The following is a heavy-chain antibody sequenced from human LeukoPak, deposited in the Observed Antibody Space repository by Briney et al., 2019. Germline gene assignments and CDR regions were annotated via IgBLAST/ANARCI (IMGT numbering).Heavy chain of an antibody. V-gene: IGHV4-31*03. Sequence: SETLSLTCTVSGGSISSGGYYWSWIRQHPGKGLEWIGYIYYSGSTYYNSSLKSRVTISVDTSKNQFSLKLSSVTAADTAVYYCAREGTAAAGIDPWGQGTLVTVSS. CDR2: IYYSGST. J-gene: IGHJ5*02. CDR3: AREGTAAAGIDP. CDR1: GGSISSGGYY. D-gene: IGHD6-13*01.